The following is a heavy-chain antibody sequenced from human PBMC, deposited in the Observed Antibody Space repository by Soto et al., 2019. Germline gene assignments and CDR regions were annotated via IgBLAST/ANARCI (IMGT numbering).Heavy chain of an antibody. Sequence: GGSRRLSCAASGFTLSSYAMSWVLQAPGKGLEWVSAISGSGGSTYYADSVKGRFTISRDNSKNTLYLQMNSLRAEDTAVYYCAKDRVLVVVAATFAFWGQGTLVTGSS. CDR1: GFTLSSYA. V-gene: IGHV3-23*01. J-gene: IGHJ4*02. CDR3: AKDRVLVVVAATFAF. CDR2: ISGSGGST. D-gene: IGHD2-15*01.